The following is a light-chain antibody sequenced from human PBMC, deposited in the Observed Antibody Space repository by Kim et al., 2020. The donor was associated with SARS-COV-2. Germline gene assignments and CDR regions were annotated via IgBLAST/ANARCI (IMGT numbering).Light chain of an antibody. Sequence: SSVGDQCTFTRRASHVITDWLAWYQQVPGKAPKLLIYAASTLQSGVPSRFSGSGSGTEFSLTISSLQPEDFATYFCQQANKFPWTFGQGTKVDIK. CDR1: HVITDW. V-gene: IGKV1-12*01. J-gene: IGKJ1*01. CDR3: QQANKFPWT. CDR2: AAS.